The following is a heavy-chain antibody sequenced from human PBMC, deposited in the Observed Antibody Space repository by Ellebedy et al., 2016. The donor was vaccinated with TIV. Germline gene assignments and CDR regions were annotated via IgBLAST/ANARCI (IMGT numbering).Heavy chain of an antibody. CDR1: GGSFSGFY. J-gene: IGHJ6*02. CDR2: INHSGST. D-gene: IGHD3-16*01. V-gene: IGHV4-34*01. Sequence: SETLSLTXAVYGGSFSGFYWSWIRQPPGKGLEWIGEINHSGSTNYNPSLKSRVTISADTSKNQFSLKLSSVTAADTAVYYCARDGGGMDDWGQGTTVTVSS. CDR3: ARDGGGMDD.